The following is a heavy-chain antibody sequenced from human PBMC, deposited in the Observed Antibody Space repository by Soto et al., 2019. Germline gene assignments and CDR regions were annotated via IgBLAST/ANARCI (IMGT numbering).Heavy chain of an antibody. D-gene: IGHD5-12*01. J-gene: IGHJ6*02. Sequence: QVQLVQSGAEVKKPGSSVKVSCKASGGTFSSYTISWVRQAPGQGLEWMGRIIPILGIANYAQKFQGRVTITADKSTSTAYMELSSLRSDDTAVYYCARGSRYDLYYYYGMDVWGQGTTVTVSS. CDR1: GGTFSSYT. CDR2: IIPILGIA. V-gene: IGHV1-69*02. CDR3: ARGSRYDLYYYYGMDV.